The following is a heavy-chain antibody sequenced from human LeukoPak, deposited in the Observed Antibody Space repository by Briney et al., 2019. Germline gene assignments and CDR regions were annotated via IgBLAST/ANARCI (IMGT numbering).Heavy chain of an antibody. Sequence: SETLSLTCTVSGYSISSGYYWGWIRQPPGKGLEWIGSIYHSGSTYYNPSLKSRVTISVDTSKNQFSLKLSSVTAADTAVYYCARGFAGGKEPFDYWGQGTLVTVSS. V-gene: IGHV4-38-2*02. CDR3: ARGFAGGKEPFDY. CDR1: GYSISSGYY. J-gene: IGHJ4*02. CDR2: IYHSGST. D-gene: IGHD4-23*01.